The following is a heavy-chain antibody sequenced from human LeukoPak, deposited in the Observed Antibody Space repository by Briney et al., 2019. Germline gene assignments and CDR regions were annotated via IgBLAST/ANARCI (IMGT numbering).Heavy chain of an antibody. CDR3: AKGKDGYNPFDY. Sequence: GGFLRLSCAASGFTFSSYAMSWVRQAPGKGLEWVSAISGSRGSTYYADSVKGRFTISRDNSKNTLYLQMNSLRAEDTAVYYCAKGKDGYNPFDYWGQGTLVTVSS. V-gene: IGHV3-23*01. J-gene: IGHJ4*02. CDR2: ISGSRGST. CDR1: GFTFSSYA. D-gene: IGHD5-24*01.